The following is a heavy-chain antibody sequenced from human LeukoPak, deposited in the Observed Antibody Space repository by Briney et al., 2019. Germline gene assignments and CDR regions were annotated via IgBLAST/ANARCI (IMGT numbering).Heavy chain of an antibody. J-gene: IGHJ6*03. CDR2: IIPIFGTA. V-gene: IGHV1-69*13. CDR1: GGTFSSYA. CDR3: ASGDIVVVPAATDYYYYYMDV. Sequence: GASVTVSCKASGGTFSSYAISWVRQAPGQGLEWMGGIIPIFGTANYAQKFQGRVTITADESTSTAYMELSSLRSEDTAVYYCASGDIVVVPAATDYYYYYMDVWGKGTTVTVSS. D-gene: IGHD2-2*01.